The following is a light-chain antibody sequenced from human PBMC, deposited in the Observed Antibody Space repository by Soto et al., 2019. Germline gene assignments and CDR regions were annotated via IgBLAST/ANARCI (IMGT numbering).Light chain of an antibody. CDR2: DAS. V-gene: IGKV1-5*01. CDR1: QTTNTW. J-gene: IGKJ2*01. CDR3: QQYISYPST. Sequence: DIQMTQFPSTLSASVGDRVTITCRASQTTNTWLAWYQQKPGTAPKLLIFDASSLEGGVPSRFSASGSGTEFPLTISSLQPEDLATYYCQQYISYPSTFGQGTKVEIK.